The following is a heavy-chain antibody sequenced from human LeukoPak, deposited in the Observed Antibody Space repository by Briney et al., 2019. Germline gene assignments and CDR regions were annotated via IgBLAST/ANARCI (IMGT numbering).Heavy chain of an antibody. CDR1: GYTFTSYA. D-gene: IGHD3-22*01. CDR3: ARDRAYYYDSSGYPDY. Sequence: ASVTVSCKASGYTFTSYAMHWVRQAPGQRLEWMGWINAGNGNTKYSQKLQGRVTITRDTSASTAYMELSSLRSEDTAVYYCARDRAYYYDSSGYPDYWGQGTLVTVSS. CDR2: INAGNGNT. V-gene: IGHV1-3*01. J-gene: IGHJ4*02.